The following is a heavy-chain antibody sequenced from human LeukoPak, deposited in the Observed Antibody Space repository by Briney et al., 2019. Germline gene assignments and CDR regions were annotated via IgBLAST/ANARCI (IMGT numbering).Heavy chain of an antibody. CDR1: GFTFGDYA. J-gene: IGHJ4*02. CDR3: TREGEPRWLQRATFDY. D-gene: IGHD5-24*01. CDR2: IRSKAYGGTT. Sequence: GGSLRLSCTASGFTFGDYAMSWFRQAPGKGLEWVGFIRSKAYGGTTEYAASVKGRFTISRDDSKSIAYLQMNSLKTEDTAVYYCTREGEPRWLQRATFDYWGQGTLVTVSS. V-gene: IGHV3-49*03.